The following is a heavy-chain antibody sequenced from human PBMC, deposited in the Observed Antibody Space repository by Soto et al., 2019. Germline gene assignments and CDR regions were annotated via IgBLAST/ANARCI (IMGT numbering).Heavy chain of an antibody. CDR1: GYTFTSYG. CDR2: ISAYNGNT. CDR3: ARYNSSPYDSSGLIDY. D-gene: IGHD3-22*01. J-gene: IGHJ4*02. V-gene: IGHV1-18*01. Sequence: QVQLVQSGAEVKKPGASVKVSCKASGYTFTSYGISWVRQAPGQGLEWMGWISAYNGNTNYAQKLQGRVTMTTDTSTSTAYMELRSLGSDDTAVYYCARYNSSPYDSSGLIDYWGQGTLVTVSS.